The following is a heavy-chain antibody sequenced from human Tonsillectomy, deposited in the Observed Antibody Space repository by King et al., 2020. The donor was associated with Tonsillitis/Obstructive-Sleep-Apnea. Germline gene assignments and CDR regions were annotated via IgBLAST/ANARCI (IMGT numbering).Heavy chain of an antibody. V-gene: IGHV3-30-3*01. D-gene: IGHD5-18*01. Sequence: QLVQSGGGVVQPGRSLTLSCAASGFTFSNYAMHWVRQAPGKGLEWVAVISYDGSNKYYADSVKGRFTISRDNSKNTLYLQMNSLRAEDTAVYYCAIESEIQLWSTPPDAFDIWGQGTIVTVSS. J-gene: IGHJ3*02. CDR1: GFTFSNYA. CDR3: AIESEIQLWSTPPDAFDI. CDR2: ISYDGSNK.